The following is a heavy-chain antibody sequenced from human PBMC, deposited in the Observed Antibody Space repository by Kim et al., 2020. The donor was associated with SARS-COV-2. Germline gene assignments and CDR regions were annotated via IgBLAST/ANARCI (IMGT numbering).Heavy chain of an antibody. CDR1: GFTFSSYA. CDR2: ISGSGGST. V-gene: IGHV3-23*01. D-gene: IGHD3-22*01. J-gene: IGHJ4*02. CDR3: AKDLVTMIVVVIPTFDY. Sequence: GGSLRLSCAASGFTFSSYAMSWVRQAPGKGLEWVSAISGSGGSTYYADSVKGRFTISRDNSKNTLYLQMNSLRAEDTAVYYCAKDLVTMIVVVIPTFDYWGQGTLVTVS.